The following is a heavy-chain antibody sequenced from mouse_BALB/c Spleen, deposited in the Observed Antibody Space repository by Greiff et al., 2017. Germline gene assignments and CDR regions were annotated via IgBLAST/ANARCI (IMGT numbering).Heavy chain of an antibody. CDR2: ILPGSGST. V-gene: IGHV1-9*01. CDR1: GYTFSSYW. CDR3: ARGSGSRYFDY. J-gene: IGHJ2*01. D-gene: IGHD1-1*01. Sequence: VQLQQSGAELMKPGASVKISCKATGYTFSSYWIEWVKQRPGHGLEWIGEILPGSGSTNYNEKFKGKATFTADTSSNTAYMQLSSLTSEDSAVYYCARGSGSRYFDYWGQGTTLTVSS.